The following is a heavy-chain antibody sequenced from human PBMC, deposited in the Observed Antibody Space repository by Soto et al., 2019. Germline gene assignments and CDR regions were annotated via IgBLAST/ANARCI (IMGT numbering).Heavy chain of an antibody. V-gene: IGHV4-34*01. J-gene: IGHJ6*02. D-gene: IGHD5-18*01. CDR3: ARDSGYSYGYRSRHYGMDV. CDR1: GGSFSGYY. Sequence: SETLSLTCAVYGGSFSGYYWSWIRQPPGKGLEWIGEINHSGSTNYNPSLKSRVTISVDTSKNQFSLKLSSVSAADTAVYYCARDSGYSYGYRSRHYGMDVWGQGTTVTVSS. CDR2: INHSGST.